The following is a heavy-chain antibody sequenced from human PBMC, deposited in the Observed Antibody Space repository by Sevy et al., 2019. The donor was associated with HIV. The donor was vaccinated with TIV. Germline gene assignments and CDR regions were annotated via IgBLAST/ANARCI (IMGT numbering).Heavy chain of an antibody. CDR1: GFTFRNFG. Sequence: GGSLRLSCVGSGFTFRNFGVHWLRQAPGKGLEWVSAISGSGGSTYYADSVKGRFTISRDNSKNTLYLQMNSLRAEDTAVYYCAKVPHTGRYWVGGDYWGQGTLVTVSS. V-gene: IGHV3-23*01. J-gene: IGHJ4*02. CDR3: AKVPHTGRYWVGGDY. D-gene: IGHD2-8*02. CDR2: ISGSGGST.